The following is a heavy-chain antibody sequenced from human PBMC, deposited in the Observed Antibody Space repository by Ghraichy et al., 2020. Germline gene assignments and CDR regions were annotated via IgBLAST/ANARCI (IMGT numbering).Heavy chain of an antibody. CDR2: ISSSGSTI. J-gene: IGHJ5*02. V-gene: IGHV3-48*02. CDR1: GFTFNTYG. Sequence: GGSLRLSCAASGFTFNTYGMNWVRQAPGKGLEWLSYISSSGSTIFYADSVKGRFTISRDNAKNSLYLQMNSLRDEDTAVYYCARDVKPYGSGSGWFDPWGQGTLVTVSS. D-gene: IGHD3-10*01. CDR3: ARDVKPYGSGSGWFDP.